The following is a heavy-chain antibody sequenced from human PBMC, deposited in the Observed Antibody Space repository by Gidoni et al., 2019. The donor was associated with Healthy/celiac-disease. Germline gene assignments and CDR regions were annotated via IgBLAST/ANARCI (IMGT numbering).Heavy chain of an antibody. V-gene: IGHV3-9*01. CDR1: GFTFDAYA. D-gene: IGHD5-18*01. CDR3: AKGSSYLFDY. J-gene: IGHJ4*02. CDR2: ISWKSGSI. Sequence: EVQLVESGGGLVQPGRSLRLSCSASGFTFDAYAMHWVRQAPGKGLEWVSGISWKSGSIGYADSVKGRFTISRDNAKNSLYLQMNSLRAEDTALYYCAKGSSYLFDYWGQGTLVTVSA.